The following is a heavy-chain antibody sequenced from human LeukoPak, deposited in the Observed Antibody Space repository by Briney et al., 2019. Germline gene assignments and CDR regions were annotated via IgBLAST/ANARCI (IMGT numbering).Heavy chain of an antibody. J-gene: IGHJ4*02. CDR3: AKGWFGELLSVDY. Sequence: PGGSLRLSCAASGFTFSSYGMHWVRQAPAKGLEWVAIISYDGSNKYYADSVKGRFTISRDNSKNTLYLQMNSLRAEDTAVYYCAKGWFGELLSVDYWGQGTLVTVSS. CDR1: GFTFSSYG. CDR2: ISYDGSNK. V-gene: IGHV3-30*18. D-gene: IGHD3-10*01.